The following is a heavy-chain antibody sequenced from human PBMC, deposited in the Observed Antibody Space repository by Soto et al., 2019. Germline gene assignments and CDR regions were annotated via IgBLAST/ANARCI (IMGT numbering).Heavy chain of an antibody. V-gene: IGHV3-72*01. Sequence: PGGSLRLSCAASGFTFSDRYMDWVRQAPGKGLEWVGRTKNKANSYTTEYAASVKGRFTISRDDSRNSVYLQVNSLKTDDTAVYYCTIEGAYPGPDFDYWGQGTLVTVSS. CDR3: TIEGAYPGPDFDY. J-gene: IGHJ4*02. CDR2: TKNKANSYTT. CDR1: GFTFSDRY. D-gene: IGHD3-16*01.